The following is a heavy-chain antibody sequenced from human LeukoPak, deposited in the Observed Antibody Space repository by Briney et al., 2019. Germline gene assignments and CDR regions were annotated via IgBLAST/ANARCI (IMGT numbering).Heavy chain of an antibody. Sequence: GGSLRLSSAASGFTFSSYWMSWVRQAPGKGLEWVANIKQDGSEKYYVDSVKGRFTVSRDNAKNTLYLQMNSLRAEDTAVYYCARASSGSHGDYWGQGTLVTVSS. CDR2: IKQDGSEK. D-gene: IGHD1-26*01. J-gene: IGHJ4*02. CDR3: ARASSGSHGDY. V-gene: IGHV3-7*01. CDR1: GFTFSSYW.